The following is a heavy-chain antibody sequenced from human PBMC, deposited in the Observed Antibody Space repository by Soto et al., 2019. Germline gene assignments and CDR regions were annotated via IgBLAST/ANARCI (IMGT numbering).Heavy chain of an antibody. D-gene: IGHD2-15*01. CDR2: IYSGDST. CDR1: GFTVSSNY. V-gene: IGHV3-53*04. CDR3: ARGQVAGDFDY. J-gene: IGHJ4*02. Sequence: EVRLVESGGGLVQPGGSLRLSCAASGFTVSSNYMSWVRQAPGKGLEWVSVIYSGDSTYYADSVKGRFTISRHTSKNTLYLQMNRLRAEDTAVYYCARGQVAGDFDYWGQGTLVTVSS.